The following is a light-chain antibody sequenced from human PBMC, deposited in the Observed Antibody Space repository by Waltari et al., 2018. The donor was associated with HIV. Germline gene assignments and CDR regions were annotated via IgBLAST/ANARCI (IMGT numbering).Light chain of an antibody. CDR3: QQYYSAPLT. Sequence: DIIITQSPDSLAVSLGARATINCKSSQRLFPPPSSKNYLAWYQQKPGKPPQLLISWASTRASGVPVRFRGAGSGTDFTLTITSLQTEDVAVYWCQQYYSAPLTFGGGTKVAIK. V-gene: IGKV4-1*01. CDR2: WAS. CDR1: QRLFPPPSSKNY. J-gene: IGKJ4*01.